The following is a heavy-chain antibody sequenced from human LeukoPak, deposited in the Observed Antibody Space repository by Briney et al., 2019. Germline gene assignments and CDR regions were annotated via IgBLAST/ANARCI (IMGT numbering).Heavy chain of an antibody. Sequence: PGGSLRLSCAASGFTFSSYAMSWVRQAPGKGLEWASAISGSGGSTYYADSVKGRFTISRDNSKNTLYLQMNSLRAEDTAVYYCAKVGAQNDAFDIWGQGTMVTVSS. CDR3: AKVGAQNDAFDI. CDR1: GFTFSSYA. CDR2: ISGSGGST. V-gene: IGHV3-23*01. J-gene: IGHJ3*02. D-gene: IGHD1-26*01.